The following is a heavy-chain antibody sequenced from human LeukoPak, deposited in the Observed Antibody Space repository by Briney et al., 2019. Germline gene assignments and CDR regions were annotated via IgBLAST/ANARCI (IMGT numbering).Heavy chain of an antibody. CDR2: INTYNGNT. Sequence: ASVKVSCKASGYTFTIYSISWVRQAPGQGLELMGWINTYNGNTNYAQELQGRVTMTTDTSTSTAYMELRSLPSDDTAVYYCARRLPPDAFDIWGQGTLVTVSS. J-gene: IGHJ3*02. CDR3: ARRLPPDAFDI. D-gene: IGHD5-12*01. V-gene: IGHV1-18*01. CDR1: GYTFTIYS.